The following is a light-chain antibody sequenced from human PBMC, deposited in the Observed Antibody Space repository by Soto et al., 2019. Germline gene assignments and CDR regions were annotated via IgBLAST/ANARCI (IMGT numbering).Light chain of an antibody. V-gene: IGKV3-11*01. Sequence: EMGLTQSPATLSLSPGEGATLSCRASQTVSNFLAWYQQKPGQAPRLLIYDASKRATGIPARFSGSGSGTDFTLPISSLEPEDFAVYYCQQRYNCPLTFGGGAKVEIK. CDR2: DAS. CDR3: QQRYNCPLT. CDR1: QTVSNF. J-gene: IGKJ4*01.